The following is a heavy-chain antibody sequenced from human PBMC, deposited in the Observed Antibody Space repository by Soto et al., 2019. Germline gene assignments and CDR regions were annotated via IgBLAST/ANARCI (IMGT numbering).Heavy chain of an antibody. Sequence: VESMMISCQDAGYNYKTYWIAWVSQMPGQGRERTGTIYPGDANTTSGRSFQGEVPSCVAKIISTAYLQVSSLQASATAMYYCARQQRYMATLNKDALDIWGQGTMVTVSS. CDR2: IYPGDANT. D-gene: IGHD3-16*02. V-gene: IGHV5-51*01. J-gene: IGHJ3*02. CDR1: GYNYKTYW. CDR3: ARQQRYMATLNKDALDI.